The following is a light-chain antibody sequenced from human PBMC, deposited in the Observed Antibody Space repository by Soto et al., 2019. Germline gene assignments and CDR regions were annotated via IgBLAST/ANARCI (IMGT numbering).Light chain of an antibody. CDR1: SSDVGGYNY. Sequence: QSVLTQPASVSGSPGQSITISCTGTSSDVGGYNYVSWYQQHPGKAPKLMIYDVSNRPSGVSNRFSGSKSGNTASLTFSGLQAEDEADYYCSSYTSSSLHVFGTGTKVTVL. V-gene: IGLV2-14*03. J-gene: IGLJ1*01. CDR3: SSYTSSSLHV. CDR2: DVS.